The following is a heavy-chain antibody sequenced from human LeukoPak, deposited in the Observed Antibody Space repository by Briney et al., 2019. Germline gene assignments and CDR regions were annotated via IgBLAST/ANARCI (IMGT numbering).Heavy chain of an antibody. CDR1: GFTFSIYA. Sequence: GGSLRLSCAASGFTFSIYAMSWVRQAPGKGLEWVSAMSASNGNTYYAASVKGRFTISRDNSKNTLYLRMNSLRADDTAVYYCAKDLSYGFDYWGQGTLVTVSS. CDR3: AKDLSYGFDY. D-gene: IGHD5-18*01. J-gene: IGHJ4*02. V-gene: IGHV3-23*01. CDR2: MSASNGNT.